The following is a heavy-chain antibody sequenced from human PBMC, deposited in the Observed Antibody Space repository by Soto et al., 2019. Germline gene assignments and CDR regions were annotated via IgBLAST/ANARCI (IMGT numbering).Heavy chain of an antibody. CDR2: IYYSGST. CDR1: GGSISSSSYY. CDR3: ARPRVPAAIGYFDY. D-gene: IGHD2-2*01. Sequence: QLQLQESGPGLVKPSETLSLTCTVSGGSISSSSYYWGWIRQPPGKGLEWIGSIYYSGSTYYNPSLKSRVTISVDTSKNQFSLKLSSVTAADTAVYYCARPRVPAAIGYFDYWGQGTLVTVSS. J-gene: IGHJ4*02. V-gene: IGHV4-39*01.